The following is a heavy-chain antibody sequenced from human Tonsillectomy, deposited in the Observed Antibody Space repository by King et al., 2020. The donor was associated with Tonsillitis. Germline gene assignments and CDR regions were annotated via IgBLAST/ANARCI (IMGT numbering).Heavy chain of an antibody. CDR3: AKDQGCDYDSGGSPPRRDY. D-gene: IGHD3-22*01. J-gene: IGHJ4*02. Sequence: VQLVESGGGVVQPGGSLRLSCAASGFTFSSYGMHWVRQAPGKGLEWVAFIRYDGSNKYYADSVKGRFTISRDNSKNTLYLQMNSLRAEDTAVYYCAKDQGCDYDSGGSPPRRDYWAQGTLVPVSS. CDR1: GFTFSSYG. V-gene: IGHV3-30*02. CDR2: IRYDGSNK.